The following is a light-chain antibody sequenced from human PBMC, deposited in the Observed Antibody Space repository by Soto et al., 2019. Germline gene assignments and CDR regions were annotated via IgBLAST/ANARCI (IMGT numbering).Light chain of an antibody. CDR1: QIINTW. Sequence: DIQMTQSPSSLSASVGDRVTITCRASQIINTWLAWYQQKPGKAPKLLIYRASNLLSGVPSRFSGSGSGTESTLTISSLHPDDFSIYYRQQYETYSGTFGPGTKVDL. CDR2: RAS. J-gene: IGKJ3*01. V-gene: IGKV1-5*03. CDR3: QQYETYSGT.